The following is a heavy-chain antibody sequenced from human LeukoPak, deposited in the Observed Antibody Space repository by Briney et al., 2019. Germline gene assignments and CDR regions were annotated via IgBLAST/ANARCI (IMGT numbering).Heavy chain of an antibody. V-gene: IGHV1-2*04. CDR1: GYTFTGYY. CDR2: INPNSGGT. J-gene: IGHJ4*02. D-gene: IGHD6-13*01. Sequence: ASVKVSCKASGYTFTGYYMHWVRQAPGQGLEWMGWINPNSGGTNYAQKFQGWVTMTRDTSISTAYMELSRLRSDDTAVYYCASTEYSWYYFDYWGQGTLVTVSS. CDR3: ASTEYSWYYFDY.